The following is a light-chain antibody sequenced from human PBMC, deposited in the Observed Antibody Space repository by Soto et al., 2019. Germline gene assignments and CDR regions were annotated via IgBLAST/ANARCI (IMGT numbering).Light chain of an antibody. CDR2: EDN. V-gene: IGLV2-23*01. Sequence: QSALTQPPSASGSPGQSVAISCTGTSSDVGGYNYVSWYQQHPGKAPKFIIYEDNKRPSGVSNRFSGSKSGNTASLTISGLQAEDEADYYCCAYVRSNALLFGGGTQLTVL. CDR1: SSDVGGYNY. J-gene: IGLJ2*01. CDR3: CAYVRSNALL.